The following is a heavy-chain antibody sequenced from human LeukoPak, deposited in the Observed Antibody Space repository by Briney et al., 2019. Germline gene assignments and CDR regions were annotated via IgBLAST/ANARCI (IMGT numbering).Heavy chain of an antibody. CDR3: ARHSYVSGSQSMDV. J-gene: IGHJ6*02. CDR1: GGSISPYY. Sequence: SETLSLTCTVSGGSISPYYWSWIRQPPGKGLEWIEYINYSGSTNYNPSLKSRVTISVDTSKNQFSLRLSSVTAADTAVYYCARHSYVSGSQSMDVWGQGTTVTVSS. D-gene: IGHD3-10*01. CDR2: INYSGST. V-gene: IGHV4-59*08.